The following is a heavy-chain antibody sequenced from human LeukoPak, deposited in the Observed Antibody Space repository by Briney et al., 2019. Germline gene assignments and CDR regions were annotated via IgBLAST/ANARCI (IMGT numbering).Heavy chain of an antibody. CDR3: AKVMIAFNAFDY. CDR2: ISDDGSNK. D-gene: IGHD3-22*01. J-gene: IGHJ4*02. Sequence: GGSLRLSCAASGFTFSNYAMHWVRQAPGRGLEWVAVISDDGSNKYYGDSVKGRFTISRDNSKNTVYLQMNSLTVEDTAVYYCAKVMIAFNAFDYWGQGTLVTVSS. V-gene: IGHV3-30*18. CDR1: GFTFSNYA.